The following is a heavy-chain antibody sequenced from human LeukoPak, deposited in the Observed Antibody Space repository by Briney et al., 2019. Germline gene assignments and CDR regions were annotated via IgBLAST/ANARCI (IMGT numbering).Heavy chain of an antibody. CDR1: GFTFSSYA. V-gene: IGHV3-30*04. CDR3: ARKGVLLWFGELLGYFDY. CDR2: ISYDGSDK. D-gene: IGHD3-10*01. J-gene: IGHJ4*02. Sequence: GGSLRLSCAASGFTFSSYAMHWVRQAPGKGLEWVAVISYDGSDKYYADSVKGRFTISRDNSKNTLYLQMNSLRAEDTAVYYCARKGVLLWFGELLGYFDYWGQGTLVTVSS.